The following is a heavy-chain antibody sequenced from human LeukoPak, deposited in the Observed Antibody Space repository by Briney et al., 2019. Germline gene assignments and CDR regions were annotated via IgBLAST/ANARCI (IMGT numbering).Heavy chain of an antibody. CDR3: ARGTTHMVRGVIYYYYGMDV. CDR1: GYTFTGYY. D-gene: IGHD3-10*01. Sequence: ASVKVSCKASGYTFTGYYMHWVRQAPGQGLEWMGWINPNSGGTNYAQKFQGRVTMTRDTSISTAYMELSRLRSDDTAVYYCARGTTHMVRGVIYYYYGMDVWGQGTTVTVSS. V-gene: IGHV1-2*02. J-gene: IGHJ6*02. CDR2: INPNSGGT.